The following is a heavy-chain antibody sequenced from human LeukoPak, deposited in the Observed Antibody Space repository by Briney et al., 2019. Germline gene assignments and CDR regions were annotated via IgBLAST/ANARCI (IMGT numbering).Heavy chain of an antibody. D-gene: IGHD3-10*01. V-gene: IGHV3-21*01. Sequence: GGSLRLSCAASGFTFSSYSMNWVRQAPGKGLEWVSSISSSSSYIYYADSVKGRFIISRDNAKNSLYLQMNSLRAEDTAVYYCARDRGGEDAFDIWGQGTMVTVSS. CDR2: ISSSSSYI. J-gene: IGHJ3*02. CDR1: GFTFSSYS. CDR3: ARDRGGEDAFDI.